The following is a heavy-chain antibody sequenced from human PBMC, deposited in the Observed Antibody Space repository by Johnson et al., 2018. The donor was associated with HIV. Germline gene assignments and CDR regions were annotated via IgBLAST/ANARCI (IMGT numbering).Heavy chain of an antibody. CDR2: ISFDGTTK. Sequence: QVQLVESGGGVVQPGRSLRLSCVASGFTFSRFAMHWVRQAPGKGLEWVTLISFDGTTKYYGDSVKGRFTISRDTSKNTLYLQMNSLRAEDTAVYYCAKCIWGSSLIDVFDIWGQGTRVTVSS. CDR3: AKCIWGSSLIDVFDI. V-gene: IGHV3-30*18. J-gene: IGHJ3*02. D-gene: IGHD6-13*01. CDR1: GFTFSRFA.